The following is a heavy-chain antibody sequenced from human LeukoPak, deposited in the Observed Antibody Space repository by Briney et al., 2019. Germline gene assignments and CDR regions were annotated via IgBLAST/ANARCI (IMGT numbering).Heavy chain of an antibody. CDR3: ARLRTAAAVNYFDY. D-gene: IGHD6-13*01. CDR2: TYYSGST. Sequence: SETLSLTCTVSGGSISSYYWSWIRQPPGKGLEWIGYTYYSGSTNYNPSLKSRVTISVDTSKNQFSLKLSSVTAADTAVYYCARLRTAAAVNYFDYWGQGTLVTVSS. V-gene: IGHV4-59*08. J-gene: IGHJ4*02. CDR1: GGSISSYY.